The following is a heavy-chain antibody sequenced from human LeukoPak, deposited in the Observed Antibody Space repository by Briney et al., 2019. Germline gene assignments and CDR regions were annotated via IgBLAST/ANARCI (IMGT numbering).Heavy chain of an antibody. CDR2: IWFDGSNT. D-gene: IGHD6-19*01. CDR3: ARGGGQWPIWFGP. J-gene: IGHJ5*02. V-gene: IGHV3-33*08. Sequence: GGSLRLSCAASGFTFSSYSMNWVRQAPGKGLEWVAVIWFDGSNTNYADSVKGRFTISRDNSKNTLYLQMNSLRVDDTAMYYCARGGGQWPIWFGPWGQGTLVTVSS. CDR1: GFTFSSYS.